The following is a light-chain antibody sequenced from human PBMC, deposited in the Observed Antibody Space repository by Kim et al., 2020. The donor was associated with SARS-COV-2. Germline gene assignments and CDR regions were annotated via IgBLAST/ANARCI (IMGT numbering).Light chain of an antibody. J-gene: IGLJ2*01. Sequence: VDLGQTVRITCQGASLRSYYATWYQQKPGQAPILVIYGKNNRPSGIPDRFSGSSSGNTASLTITGTQAGDEADYYCNSRDSNDNVVFGGGTQLTVL. CDR2: GKN. V-gene: IGLV3-19*01. CDR1: SLRSYY. CDR3: NSRDSNDNVV.